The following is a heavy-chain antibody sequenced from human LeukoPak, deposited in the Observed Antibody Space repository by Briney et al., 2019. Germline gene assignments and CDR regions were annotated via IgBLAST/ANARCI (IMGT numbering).Heavy chain of an antibody. CDR1: GFTFSSYA. V-gene: IGHV3-23*01. D-gene: IGHD5-12*01. Sequence: GGSLRLSCAASGFTFSSYAMSWVRQAPGKGLEWVSAISGSGGSTYYADSVNGRFTISRDNSKNTLYLQMISLRAEDTAVYYCAKPLLRGYSGYDYSYWGQGTLVTVS. CDR2: ISGSGGST. CDR3: AKPLLRGYSGYDYSY. J-gene: IGHJ4*02.